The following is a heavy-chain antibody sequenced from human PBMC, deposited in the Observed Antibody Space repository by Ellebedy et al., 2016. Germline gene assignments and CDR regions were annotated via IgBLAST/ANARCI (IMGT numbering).Heavy chain of an antibody. D-gene: IGHD2-2*01. V-gene: IGHV3-30*18. CDR1: GFTFSSYG. CDR2: ISYDGSNK. CDR3: AKGSCGSTSCYSSSTKYNWFDP. J-gene: IGHJ5*02. Sequence: GGSLRLSXAASGFTFSSYGMHWVRQAPGKGLEWVEVISYDGSNKYYADSVKGRFTISRDNSKNTLYLQMNSLRAEDTAVYYCAKGSCGSTSCYSSSTKYNWFDPWGQGTLVTVSS.